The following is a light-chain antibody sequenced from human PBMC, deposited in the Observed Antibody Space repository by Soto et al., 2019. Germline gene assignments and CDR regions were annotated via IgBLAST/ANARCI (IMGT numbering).Light chain of an antibody. J-gene: IGKJ4*01. Sequence: DIVLTQSPATLSLSPGQRATLSCRASQSLESSLVWYQQKPVQAPRLLIYDASNRVTGIPARFSGSGSGTDFTLTISSLQPADFAIYYCQQRINWPLTFGGGTKVDIK. CDR1: QSLESS. CDR2: DAS. CDR3: QQRINWPLT. V-gene: IGKV3-11*01.